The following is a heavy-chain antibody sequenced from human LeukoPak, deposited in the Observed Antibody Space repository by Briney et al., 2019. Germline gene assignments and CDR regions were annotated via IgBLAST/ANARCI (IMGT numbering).Heavy chain of an antibody. CDR1: GDSVSSNSAA. J-gene: IGHJ6*03. CDR3: ARHVEAPRPLYMDV. Sequence: SQTLSVTCAISGDSVSSNSAAWNWIRQSPSRGLEWLGRTYYRSKWYNDYAVSVKSRRTINPDTSKNQCSLQLNSVTPEDTAVYYCARHVEAPRPLYMDVWGKGTTVTVSS. CDR2: TYYRSKWYN. D-gene: IGHD6-6*01. V-gene: IGHV6-1*01.